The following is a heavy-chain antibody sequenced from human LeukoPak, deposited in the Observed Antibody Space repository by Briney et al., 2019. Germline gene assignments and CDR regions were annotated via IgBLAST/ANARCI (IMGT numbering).Heavy chain of an antibody. CDR3: ARDEQQLSFDY. CDR2: IYSGGST. D-gene: IGHD6-13*01. CDR1: GFTVSSNY. V-gene: IGHV3-66*01. Sequence: PGGSLRLSCAASGFTVSSNYMSWVRQAPGKGLEWVPVIYSGGSTYYADSVKGRFTISRDNSKNTLYLQMNSLRAEDTAVYYCARDEQQLSFDYWGQGTLVTVSS. J-gene: IGHJ4*02.